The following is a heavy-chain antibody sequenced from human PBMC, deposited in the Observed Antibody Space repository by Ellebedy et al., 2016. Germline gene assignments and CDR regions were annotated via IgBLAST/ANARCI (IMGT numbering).Heavy chain of an antibody. V-gene: IGHV1-18*04. Sequence: ASVKVSCXASGYTFTTFSITWVRQVPGQGLEWMGFVNTFSGNTKFAQKFQGRVSITTDSSTHTAYMDLRSLRSDDTAMYYCAKTSGWGYGENWGQGTLVTASS. CDR1: GYTFTTFS. J-gene: IGHJ4*02. D-gene: IGHD3-10*01. CDR3: AKTSGWGYGEN. CDR2: VNTFSGNT.